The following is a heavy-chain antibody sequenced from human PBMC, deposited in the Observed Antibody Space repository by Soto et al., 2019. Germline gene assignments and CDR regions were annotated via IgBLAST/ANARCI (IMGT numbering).Heavy chain of an antibody. D-gene: IGHD2-2*02. Sequence: QVQLVESGGGVVQPGRSLRLSCAASGFTFSSYGMHWVRQAPGKGLEWVAVISYDGSNKYYADSVKGRFTISRDNSKNTLYLQMNSLRAEDTAGYYCAKDPASYCSSTSGYSPLDVWGKGTTVTVSS. CDR3: AKDPASYCSSTSGYSPLDV. J-gene: IGHJ6*04. CDR2: ISYDGSNK. CDR1: GFTFSSYG. V-gene: IGHV3-30*18.